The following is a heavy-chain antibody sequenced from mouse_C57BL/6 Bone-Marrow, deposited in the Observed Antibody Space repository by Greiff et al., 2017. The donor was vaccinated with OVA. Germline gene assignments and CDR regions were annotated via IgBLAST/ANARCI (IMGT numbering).Heavy chain of an antibody. Sequence: QVQLKQSGAELAKPGASVKLSCKASGYTFTSYWMHWVKQRPGQGLEWIGYINPSSGYTKYNQKFKDKATLTADKSSSTAYMQLSSLTYEDSAVYSCASQEGSYYGYVDYWGQGTTLTVSS. D-gene: IGHD2-1*01. V-gene: IGHV1-7*01. CDR1: GYTFTSYW. CDR2: INPSSGYT. J-gene: IGHJ2*01. CDR3: ASQEGSYYGYVDY.